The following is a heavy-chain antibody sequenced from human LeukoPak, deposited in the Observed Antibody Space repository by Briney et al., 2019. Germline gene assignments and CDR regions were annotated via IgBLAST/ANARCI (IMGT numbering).Heavy chain of an antibody. Sequence: GGSLRLSCAASGFTFSSYSMNWVRQAPGKGLEWVSSISCSSSYIYYADSVKGRFTISKDNAKNSLHLQMNSLRAEDTAVYYCARDGQTGTTVYWGQGTLVTVSS. V-gene: IGHV3-21*01. CDR1: GFTFSSYS. CDR2: ISCSSSYI. D-gene: IGHD1-7*01. J-gene: IGHJ4*02. CDR3: ARDGQTGTTVY.